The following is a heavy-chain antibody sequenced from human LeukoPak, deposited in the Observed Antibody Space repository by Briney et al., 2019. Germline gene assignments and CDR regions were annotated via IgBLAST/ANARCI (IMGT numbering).Heavy chain of an antibody. J-gene: IGHJ4*02. V-gene: IGHV3-15*01. Sequence: GGSLRLSCAASGFIFSNAWMSWVRQAPGKGLEWVGRIKSKTDGGTTDYAAPVKGRFTISRDDSKNTLYLQMNSLKTEDTAVYYCTTEGIAVAQVFDYWGQGTLVTVSS. CDR2: IKSKTDGGTT. CDR3: TTEGIAVAQVFDY. CDR1: GFIFSNAW. D-gene: IGHD6-19*01.